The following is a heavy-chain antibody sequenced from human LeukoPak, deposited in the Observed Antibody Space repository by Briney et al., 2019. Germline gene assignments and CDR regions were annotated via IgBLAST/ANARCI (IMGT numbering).Heavy chain of an antibody. Sequence: GGSLRLSCAASGFTFSSYSVNWVRQAPGKGLEWVSYISSSSSTIYYADSVKGRFTISRDNAKNSLYLQMNSLRAEDTAVYYCATESGTYSGTCFDYWGQGTLVTVSS. CDR2: ISSSSSTI. V-gene: IGHV3-48*04. J-gene: IGHJ4*02. D-gene: IGHD1-26*01. CDR3: ATESGTYSGTCFDY. CDR1: GFTFSSYS.